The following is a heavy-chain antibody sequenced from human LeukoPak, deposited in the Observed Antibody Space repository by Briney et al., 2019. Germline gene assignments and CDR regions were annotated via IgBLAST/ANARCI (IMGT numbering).Heavy chain of an antibody. CDR1: GYTFTSYD. Sequence: ASVKASCKASGYTFTSYDINWVRQAPGQGLEWMGWINPNTGGTNYAQKFQGRVTMTRDTSISTAYMELSRLRSDDTAVYYCARVKTMIIVVSLFDYWGQGTLVTVSS. J-gene: IGHJ4*02. D-gene: IGHD3-22*01. CDR3: ARVKTMIIVVSLFDY. CDR2: INPNTGGT. V-gene: IGHV1-2*02.